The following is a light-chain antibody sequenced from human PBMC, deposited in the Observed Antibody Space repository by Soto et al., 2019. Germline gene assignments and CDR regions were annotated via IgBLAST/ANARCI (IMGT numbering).Light chain of an antibody. CDR2: EVS. Sequence: QSALTQPASVSGSPGQSITISCTGSSSDVGAYTSVSWYQQHPGKAPKLMIYEVSNRPSGVSRRFSGSKSGNTASLTISGLQAEDEAHYYCSSYTSDNRNYVFGTGTKLTVX. CDR3: SSYTSDNRNYV. V-gene: IGLV2-14*01. J-gene: IGLJ1*01. CDR1: SSDVGAYTS.